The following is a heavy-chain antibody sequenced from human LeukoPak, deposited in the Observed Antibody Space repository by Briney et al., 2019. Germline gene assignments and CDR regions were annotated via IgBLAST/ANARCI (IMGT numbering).Heavy chain of an antibody. V-gene: IGHV1-18*01. CDR3: ARAEYYYGSGSYWEGYYFDY. J-gene: IGHJ4*02. CDR1: GYTFTSYG. D-gene: IGHD3-10*01. Sequence: ASVKVSCKASGYTFTSYGISWVRQAPGQGLEWMGWISAYNGNTNYAQKFQGRVTMTTDTSTSTAYMELRSLRSDDTAVYYCARAEYYYGSGSYWEGYYFDYWGQGTLVTVSS. CDR2: ISAYNGNT.